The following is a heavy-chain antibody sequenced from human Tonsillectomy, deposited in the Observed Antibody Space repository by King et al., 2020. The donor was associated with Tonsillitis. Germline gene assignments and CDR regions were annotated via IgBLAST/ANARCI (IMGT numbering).Heavy chain of an antibody. D-gene: IGHD1-1*01. CDR3: AKEISTYTYLCPCGMDV. Sequence: VQLVESGGGLVQPGRSLRLSCAASGFTFDDHAMHWVRQVPGKGLEWVSGISWNSGSIGYADSGKGRFTISRDNAKNSLYLQMNSLSAEDTALYFCAKEISTYTYLCPCGMDVWGQGTTVTVSS. V-gene: IGHV3-9*01. CDR2: ISWNSGSI. J-gene: IGHJ6*02. CDR1: GFTFDDHA.